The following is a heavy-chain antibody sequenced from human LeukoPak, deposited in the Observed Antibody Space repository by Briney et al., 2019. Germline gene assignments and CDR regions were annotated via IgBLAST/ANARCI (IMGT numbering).Heavy chain of an antibody. D-gene: IGHD4-11*01. V-gene: IGHV1-69*04. CDR1: GGTFSSYA. J-gene: IGHJ4*02. CDR2: IIPILGIA. CDR3: ASLRTTLFPPGISVAGY. Sequence: SVKVSCKASGGTFSSYAISWVRQAPGQGLEWMGRIIPILGIANYAQKFQGRVTITADESTSTAYMELSSLRSEDTAVYYCASLRTTLFPPGISVAGYWGQGTLVTVSS.